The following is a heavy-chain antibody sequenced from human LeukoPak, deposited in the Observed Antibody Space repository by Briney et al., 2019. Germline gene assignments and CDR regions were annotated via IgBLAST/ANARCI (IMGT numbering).Heavy chain of an antibody. CDR1: GFTFSSHW. CDR2: INSDGSST. J-gene: IGHJ5*02. Sequence: PGGSLRLSCAASGFTFSSHWMHWVRQAPGKGLVWVSRINSDGSSTSYADSVKGRFTISRDNAKNTLYLQMNSLRAEDTAVYYCARDYAGTNWFDPWGQGTLVAVSS. CDR3: ARDYAGTNWFDP. D-gene: IGHD1-26*01. V-gene: IGHV3-74*01.